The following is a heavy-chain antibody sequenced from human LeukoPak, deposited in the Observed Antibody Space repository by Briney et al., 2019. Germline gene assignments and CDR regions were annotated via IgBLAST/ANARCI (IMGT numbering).Heavy chain of an antibody. CDR1: GYTFSSYA. Sequence: GGSLTLSCAASGYTFSSYAMSWVRQAPGKGLEWVSAISGSGGTTYYADSVKGRFTISRDNSKNTLYLQMNSLRAEDTAVDYCAKSSYEYYNNSGYYYFDYWGQGTLVTVSS. D-gene: IGHD3-22*01. CDR2: ISGSGGTT. V-gene: IGHV3-23*01. J-gene: IGHJ4*02. CDR3: AKSSYEYYNNSGYYYFDY.